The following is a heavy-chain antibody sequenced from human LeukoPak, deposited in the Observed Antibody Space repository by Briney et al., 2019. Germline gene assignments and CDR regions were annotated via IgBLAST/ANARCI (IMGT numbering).Heavy chain of an antibody. Sequence: SETLSLTCTVSGYSISSGYYWGWIRQPPGQGLEWIGSIYHSGSTYYNPSLKSRVTISVDTSKNQFSLKLSSVTAADTAVYYCARAIWFGEGHDYWGQGTLVTVCS. CDR1: GYSISSGYY. CDR3: ARAIWFGEGHDY. D-gene: IGHD3-10*01. J-gene: IGHJ4*02. V-gene: IGHV4-38-2*02. CDR2: IYHSGST.